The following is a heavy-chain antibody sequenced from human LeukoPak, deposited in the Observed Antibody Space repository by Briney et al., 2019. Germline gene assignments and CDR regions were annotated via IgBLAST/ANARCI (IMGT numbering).Heavy chain of an antibody. CDR2: ITGSDDIT. D-gene: IGHD3-9*01. CDR3: AKWGDYDILTGYYDSDY. V-gene: IGHV3-23*01. J-gene: IGHJ4*02. Sequence: GGSLRLSCAASGFIFSNYAMSWVRQAPGKGLEWVSAITGSDDITYYADSVKGRFTISRDNSKNTLYLQVNSLRAEDTAIYYCAKWGDYDILTGYYDSDYLGQGTLVTVSS. CDR1: GFIFSNYA.